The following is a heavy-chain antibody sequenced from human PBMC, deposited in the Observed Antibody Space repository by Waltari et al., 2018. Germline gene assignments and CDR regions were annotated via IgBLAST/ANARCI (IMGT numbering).Heavy chain of an antibody. CDR2: MQYRGST. CDR1: GGSISTNYN. V-gene: IGHV4-39*01. CDR3: GRIAFGDDGGYFQH. Sequence: QLQLQESGPGLVKPPETLSLTCTFSGGSISTNYNWGWIRQPPGKGLEWMGNMQYRGSTFYNPSLKSRVTISLDTSKNQFSLRLSSVGAADTAVYFCGRIAFGDDGGYFQHWGQGTLVTVSS. J-gene: IGHJ1*01. D-gene: IGHD4-17*01.